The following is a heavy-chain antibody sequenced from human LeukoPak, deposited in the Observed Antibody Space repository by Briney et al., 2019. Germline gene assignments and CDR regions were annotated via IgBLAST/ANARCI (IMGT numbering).Heavy chain of an antibody. CDR1: GFTFSTYW. Sequence: GGSLRLSCAASGFTFSTYWMHWVRQAPGKGLEWVANIKQDGSEKYYVDSVKGRFTISRDNAKNSLYLQMNSLRAEDTAVYYCAREDSYYYGSGSYPFDYWGQGTLVTVSS. CDR3: AREDSYYYGSGSYPFDY. CDR2: IKQDGSEK. V-gene: IGHV3-7*01. D-gene: IGHD3-10*01. J-gene: IGHJ4*02.